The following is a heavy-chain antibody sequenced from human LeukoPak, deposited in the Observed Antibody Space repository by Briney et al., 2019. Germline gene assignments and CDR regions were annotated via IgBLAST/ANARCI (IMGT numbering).Heavy chain of an antibody. D-gene: IGHD3-22*01. J-gene: IGHJ4*02. CDR2: ISGSGGST. CDR3: ARDTPPDYYDSSGYSDY. Sequence: GGTLRLSCAASGFTFNSHGMSGVRQAPGKGLDWVSTISGSGGSTYYADSVKGRFTISRDNSKNTLYLQMNSLRAEDTAVYYCARDTPPDYYDSSGYSDYWGEGTLVTVSS. V-gene: IGHV3-23*01. CDR1: GFTFNSHG.